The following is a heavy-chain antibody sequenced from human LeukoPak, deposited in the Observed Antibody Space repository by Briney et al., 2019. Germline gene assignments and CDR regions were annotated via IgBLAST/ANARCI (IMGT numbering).Heavy chain of an antibody. J-gene: IGHJ4*02. Sequence: GGSLRLSCAASGFTVSSNYMSWVRQAPGKGLEWVSVIYSGGSTYYADSVKGRFTISRDNSNNTLYLQMNSLRAEDTAVYYCARAGPETTVTTLYFDYWGQGTLVTVSS. V-gene: IGHV3-53*01. CDR1: GFTVSSNY. CDR3: ARAGPETTVTTLYFDY. D-gene: IGHD4-17*01. CDR2: IYSGGST.